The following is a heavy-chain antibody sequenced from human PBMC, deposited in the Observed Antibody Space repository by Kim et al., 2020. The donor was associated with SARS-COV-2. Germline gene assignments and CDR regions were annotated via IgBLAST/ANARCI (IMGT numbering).Heavy chain of an antibody. J-gene: IGHJ4*02. Sequence: VKGRFTISRDNSKNTLYLQMNSLRAEDTAVYYCANLDYDYVWGSYAALDYWGQGTLVTVSS. V-gene: IGHV3-23*01. CDR3: ANLDYDYVWGSYAALDY. D-gene: IGHD3-16*01.